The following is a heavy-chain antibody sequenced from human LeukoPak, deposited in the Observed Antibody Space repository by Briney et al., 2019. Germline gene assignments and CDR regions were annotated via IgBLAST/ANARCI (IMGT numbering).Heavy chain of an antibody. CDR2: IYYSGST. Sequence: SQTLSLTCTVSGGSISSGDYYWSWIRQPPGKGLEWIGYIYYSGSTYYNPSLKSRVTISVDTSKNQFPLKLSSVTAADTAVYYCARGLSSSWYLNYYYGMDVWGQGTTVTVSS. CDR3: ARGLSSSWYLNYYYGMDV. CDR1: GGSISSGDYY. V-gene: IGHV4-30-4*01. D-gene: IGHD6-13*01. J-gene: IGHJ6*02.